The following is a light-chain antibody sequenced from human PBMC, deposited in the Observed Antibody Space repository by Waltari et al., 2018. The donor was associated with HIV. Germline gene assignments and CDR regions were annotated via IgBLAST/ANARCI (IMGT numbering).Light chain of an antibody. J-gene: IGLJ1*01. CDR2: SNN. Sequence: QSELTQPASVSGTPGQTVNFSCSGGRSNIGSNTVNWYRQFPGAAPKLLIYSNNQRPSGVPDRFSGSKSGTSASLAISGLQSGDEADYYCAAWDDSLNVYLFGPGTKATVL. CDR3: AAWDDSLNVYL. V-gene: IGLV1-44*01. CDR1: RSNIGSNT.